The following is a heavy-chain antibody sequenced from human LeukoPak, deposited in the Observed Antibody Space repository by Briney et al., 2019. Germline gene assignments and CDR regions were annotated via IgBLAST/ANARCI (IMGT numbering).Heavy chain of an antibody. CDR3: ARAVVIDFYYYYMDV. V-gene: IGHV3-20*04. J-gene: IGHJ6*03. CDR2: INWNGDSS. CDR1: GFTFSSYT. Sequence: GGSLRLSCAASGFTFSSYTMNWVRQAPGKGLEWVSGINWNGDSSGYADSVKGRFTISRDNAKNSLYLQMNSLRAEDTALYYCARAVVIDFYYYYMDVWGKGTTVTASS. D-gene: IGHD2-21*01.